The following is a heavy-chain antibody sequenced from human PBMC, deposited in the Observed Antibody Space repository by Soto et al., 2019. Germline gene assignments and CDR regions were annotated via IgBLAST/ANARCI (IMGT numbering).Heavy chain of an antibody. CDR2: ISGSGGST. Sequence: PGGSLRLSCAASGFTFSSYAMSWVRQAPGKGLEWVSAISGSGGSTYYADSVKGRFTISRGNSKNTLYLQMNSLRAEDTAVYYCANSYDSSGYPGYWGQGTLVTVSS. CDR3: ANSYDSSGYPGY. V-gene: IGHV3-23*01. CDR1: GFTFSSYA. D-gene: IGHD3-22*01. J-gene: IGHJ4*02.